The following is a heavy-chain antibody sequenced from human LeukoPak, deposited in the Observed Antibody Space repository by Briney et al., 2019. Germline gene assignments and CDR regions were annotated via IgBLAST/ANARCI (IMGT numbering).Heavy chain of an antibody. Sequence: ASVKVSCKASGYTFTGYYMHWVRQAPGQGLEWMGWINPNSGGTNYAQKLQGRVTMTTDTSTSTAYMELRSLRSDDTAVYYCARERGYSSSPFDYWGQGTLVTVSS. CDR2: INPNSGGT. CDR1: GYTFTGYY. D-gene: IGHD6-6*01. CDR3: ARERGYSSSPFDY. V-gene: IGHV1-2*02. J-gene: IGHJ4*02.